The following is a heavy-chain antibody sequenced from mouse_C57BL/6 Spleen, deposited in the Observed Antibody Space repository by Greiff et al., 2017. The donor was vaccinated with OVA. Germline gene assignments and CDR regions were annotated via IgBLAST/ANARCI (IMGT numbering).Heavy chain of an antibody. CDR2: IYPSDSET. V-gene: IGHV1-61*01. CDR1: GYTFTSYW. CDR3: ARDYGNSFDY. Sequence: VQLQQPGAELVRPGSSVKLSCKASGYTFTSYWMDWVKQRTGQGLEWIGNIYPSDSETHYNQKFKDKATLTVDKSSSTAYMQLSSLTSEDSAVYYCARDYGNSFDYWGQGTTLTVSS. D-gene: IGHD2-1*01. J-gene: IGHJ2*01.